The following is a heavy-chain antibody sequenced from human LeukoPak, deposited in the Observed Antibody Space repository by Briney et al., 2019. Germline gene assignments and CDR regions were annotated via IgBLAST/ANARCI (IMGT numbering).Heavy chain of an antibody. Sequence: ASVKVSCKASGYTFTNFDINWVRQASGQGLEWVGWMTPNNGNAGFAQKLQGRVTLTRDTSISTVFIELSSLKSEDTAVYYCTRGDYWGQGTPVTVSS. CDR2: MTPNNGNA. CDR3: TRGDY. CDR1: GYTFTNFD. J-gene: IGHJ4*02. V-gene: IGHV1-8*01.